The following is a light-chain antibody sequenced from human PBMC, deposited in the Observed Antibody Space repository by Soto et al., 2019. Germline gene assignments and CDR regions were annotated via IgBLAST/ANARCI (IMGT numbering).Light chain of an antibody. CDR1: QSVSSN. V-gene: IGKV3-15*01. CDR2: GAS. CDR3: QQYNNWPRT. Sequence: IVMTQSPATLSVSPGERATLSCGASQSVSSNLAWYQQKPGQAPRLLIYGASTRATGVPARFSGSGSGTEFTFTISSLQSEDFAVYYCQQYNNWPRTFGQGTKV. J-gene: IGKJ1*01.